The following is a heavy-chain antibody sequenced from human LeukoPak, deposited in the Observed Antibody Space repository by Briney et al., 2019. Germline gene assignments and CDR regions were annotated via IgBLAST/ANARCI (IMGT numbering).Heavy chain of an antibody. J-gene: IGHJ4*02. CDR3: ARGSDFDY. CDR1: GFTFSSYG. V-gene: IGHV3-23*01. Sequence: GGTLRLSCAASGFTFSSYGMSWVRQAPGKGLEWVSAISGSGGSTYYADSVKGRFTISSDNSKNTLYLQMNSLRAEDTAVYYCARGSDFDYWGQGTLVTVSS. CDR2: ISGSGGST.